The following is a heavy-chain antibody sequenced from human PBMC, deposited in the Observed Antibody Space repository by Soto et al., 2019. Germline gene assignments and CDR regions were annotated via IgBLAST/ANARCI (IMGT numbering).Heavy chain of an antibody. CDR3: VRTSLVVAAATREDY. V-gene: IGHV3-74*01. J-gene: IGHJ4*02. Sequence: EVQLVESGGGLVQPGGSLRLSCAASGFTFSSYGLHGVGQAPGKGLVWVSRINGDGSSTSYADSVKGRFTISRDNAENTLYLPMNSLRAEETAVYYCVRTSLVVAAATREDYCGKGTLVTVSS. CDR1: GFTFSSYG. CDR2: INGDGSST. D-gene: IGHD2-15*01.